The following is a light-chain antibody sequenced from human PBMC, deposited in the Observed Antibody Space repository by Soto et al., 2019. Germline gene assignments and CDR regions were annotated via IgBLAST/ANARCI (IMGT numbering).Light chain of an antibody. CDR1: LGIRND. J-gene: IGKJ2*01. CDR2: AAS. CDR3: LQDYNSPHT. Sequence: AIQMTQSPSSLSASVGDRVTITCRASLGIRNDLGWYQQKPGKAPKLLLYAASSLQSGVPSRFSGSGAGTDFTLTISSLQPEDFATYYCLQDYNSPHTFGQGTKLEI. V-gene: IGKV1-6*01.